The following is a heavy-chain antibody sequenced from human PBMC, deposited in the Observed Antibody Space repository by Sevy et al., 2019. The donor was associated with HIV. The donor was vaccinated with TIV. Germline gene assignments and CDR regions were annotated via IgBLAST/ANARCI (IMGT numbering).Heavy chain of an antibody. D-gene: IGHD6-6*01. Sequence: SETLSLTYTVSGGSISSYYWSWIRQPPGKGLEWIGYIYYSGSTNYNPSLKSRVTISVDTSKNQFSLKLSSVTAADTAVYYCARSSIAARMDVWGQGTTVTDSS. J-gene: IGHJ6*02. CDR1: GGSISSYY. CDR2: IYYSGST. CDR3: ARSSIAARMDV. V-gene: IGHV4-59*01.